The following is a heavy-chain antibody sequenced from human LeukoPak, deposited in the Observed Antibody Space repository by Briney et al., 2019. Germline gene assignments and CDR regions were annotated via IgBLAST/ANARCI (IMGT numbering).Heavy chain of an antibody. CDR1: GFSFSRFG. Sequence: PGGSLRLSCAASGFSFSRFGMRWVRQAPGEGLEYVSTISGHGGSTFYANSVKGRFTISRDNSKNTLYLQMDSLRAEDTAVYFCARGETFYDLLTCSEKGPVSDYWGQGTLVIVSS. J-gene: IGHJ4*02. V-gene: IGHV3-64*01. CDR3: ARGETFYDLLTCSEKGPVSDY. CDR2: ISGHGGST. D-gene: IGHD3-9*01.